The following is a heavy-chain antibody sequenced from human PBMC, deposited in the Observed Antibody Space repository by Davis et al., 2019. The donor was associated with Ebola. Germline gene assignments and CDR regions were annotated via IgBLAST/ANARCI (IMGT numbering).Heavy chain of an antibody. CDR1: GGSISSYY. CDR2: IYTSGST. Sequence: PSETLSLTCTVSGGSISSYYWSWIRQPAGKGLEWIGRIYTSGSTNYNPSLKSRVTMSVDTSKNQFSLKLSSVTAADTAVYYCARLLWFGVLTYYYGMDVWGQGTTVTVSS. D-gene: IGHD3-10*01. CDR3: ARLLWFGVLTYYYGMDV. V-gene: IGHV4-4*07. J-gene: IGHJ6*02.